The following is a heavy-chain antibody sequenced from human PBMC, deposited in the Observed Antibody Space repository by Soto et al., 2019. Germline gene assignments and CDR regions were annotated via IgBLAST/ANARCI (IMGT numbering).Heavy chain of an antibody. Sequence: EVQLVESGGGLVQPGGSLRLSCAASGFTFSSYSMNWVRQAPGKGLEWVSYISSSSSTIYYADSVKGRFTISRDNAKNSLYLQTNSLRAEDTAVYYCARTPSLEGYCSGGSCYSPPPDAFDIWGQGTMVTVSS. V-gene: IGHV3-48*01. CDR2: ISSSSSTI. J-gene: IGHJ3*02. CDR3: ARTPSLEGYCSGGSCYSPPPDAFDI. D-gene: IGHD2-15*01. CDR1: GFTFSSYS.